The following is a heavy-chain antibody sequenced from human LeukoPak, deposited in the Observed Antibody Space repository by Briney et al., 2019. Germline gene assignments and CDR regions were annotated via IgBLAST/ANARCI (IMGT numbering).Heavy chain of an antibody. CDR1: GGSISSGSYS. D-gene: IGHD6-13*01. J-gene: IGHJ5*02. Sequence: PSETLSLTCTVSGGSISSGSYSWTWIRQPPGKGMEWIAYIYYTGNTYFNPSLKSRVTISVDTSKNQFSLKLSSVTAADTAVYYCARVLAAAGNNWFDPWGQGTLVTVSS. CDR2: IYYTGNT. V-gene: IGHV4-30-4*07. CDR3: ARVLAAAGNNWFDP.